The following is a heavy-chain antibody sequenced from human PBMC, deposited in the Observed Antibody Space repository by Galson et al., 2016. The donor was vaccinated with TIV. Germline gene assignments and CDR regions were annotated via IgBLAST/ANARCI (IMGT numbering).Heavy chain of an antibody. Sequence: SLRLSCAASGFTFSTYATNWVRQAPGKGLEWVSGIVGTGGTTYYADSVKGRFTISRDNSKNTLYPQMNSLRAEDTAVYYCAKRKNYGGDAFDLWGQGTLVTVSS. D-gene: IGHD4-23*01. CDR1: GFTFSTYA. CDR2: IVGTGGTT. CDR3: AKRKNYGGDAFDL. J-gene: IGHJ3*01. V-gene: IGHV3-23*01.